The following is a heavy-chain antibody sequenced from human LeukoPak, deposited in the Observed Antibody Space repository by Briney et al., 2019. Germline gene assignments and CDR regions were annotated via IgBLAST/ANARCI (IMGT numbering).Heavy chain of an antibody. V-gene: IGHV3-21*01. CDR2: ISSSSSYI. Sequence: GGSLRLSCAASGFTFSSYSMNWVRQAPGKGLEWVSSISSSSSYIYYADSVKGRSTISRDNAKNSLYLQMNSLRAEDTAVYYCARTVDTAMVTIDYWGQGTLVTVSS. D-gene: IGHD5-18*01. CDR1: GFTFSSYS. CDR3: ARTVDTAMVTIDY. J-gene: IGHJ4*02.